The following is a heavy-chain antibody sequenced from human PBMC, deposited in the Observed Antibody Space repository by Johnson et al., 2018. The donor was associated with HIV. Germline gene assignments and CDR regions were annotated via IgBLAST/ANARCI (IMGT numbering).Heavy chain of an antibody. CDR3: ATDAFDI. CDR1: GFTFSSYA. Sequence: QVQLVESGGGVVQPGRSLRLSCAASGFTFSSYAMHWVRQAPGKGLEWVAVITYDGSTKYYADSVKGRFTISRDNSKNTLYLQMNSLRAEDTAVYYCATDAFDIWGQGTMVTVSS. CDR2: ITYDGSTK. J-gene: IGHJ3*02. V-gene: IGHV3-30*04.